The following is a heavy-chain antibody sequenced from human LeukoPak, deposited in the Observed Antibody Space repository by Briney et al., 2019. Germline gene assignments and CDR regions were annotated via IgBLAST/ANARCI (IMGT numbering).Heavy chain of an antibody. Sequence: PGGSLRLSCAASGFTVSSNYMSWVRQAPGKGLEWVSVIYSGGSTYYADSVKGRFTISRDNSKNTLYLQMNSLRAEDTAVYYCARIGSIAAVDYWGQGTLVTVSS. CDR3: ARIGSIAAVDY. CDR2: IYSGGST. D-gene: IGHD6-13*01. CDR1: GFTVSSNY. V-gene: IGHV3-66*01. J-gene: IGHJ4*02.